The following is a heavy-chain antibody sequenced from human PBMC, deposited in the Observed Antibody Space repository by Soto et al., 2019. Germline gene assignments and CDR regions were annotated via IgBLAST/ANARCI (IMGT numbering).Heavy chain of an antibody. J-gene: IGHJ5*02. CDR1: DGSVTGYS. D-gene: IGHD3-22*01. V-gene: IGHV4-59*08. Sequence: QAQLRESGPGLVKPSETLTLTCSVSDGSVTGYSWSWVRQPPGKGLAWIGQLYASGTTTTNPSLRSRVTMSLDTSQNHFSLRLNSVTAADTAVYFCARQARDHIDSSNNCYDPWGQGTLVTVSS. CDR3: ARQARDHIDSSNNCYDP. CDR2: LYASGTT.